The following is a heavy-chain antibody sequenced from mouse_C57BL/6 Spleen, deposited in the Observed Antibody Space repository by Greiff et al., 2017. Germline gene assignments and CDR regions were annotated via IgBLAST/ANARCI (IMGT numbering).Heavy chain of an antibody. Sequence: EVKVVESGGGLVQPGGSMKLSCVASGFTFSNYWMNWVRQSPEKGLAWVAQIRLKSDNYATHYAESVKGRFTISRDESKSSVYLQMNNLRAEDTGIYYCTVNYYYGSSYTYFDVWGTGTTVTVSS. V-gene: IGHV6-3*01. CDR1: GFTFSNYW. D-gene: IGHD1-1*01. J-gene: IGHJ1*03. CDR2: IRLKSDNYAT. CDR3: TVNYYYGSSYTYFDV.